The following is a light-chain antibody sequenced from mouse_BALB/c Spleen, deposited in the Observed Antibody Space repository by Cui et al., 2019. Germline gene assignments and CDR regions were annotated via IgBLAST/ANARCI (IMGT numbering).Light chain of an antibody. CDR2: DGN. V-gene: IGKV17-127*01. CDR1: TDINDY. J-gene: IGKJ2*01. Sequence: ETQVTQTTSSLSVAPGDKVTIRCITSTDINDYLNWYQQKPGEPPKLLISDGNTFRPGVPSRFTSSGYGTDFFLTIDNPLSEDVADYYCQQSDNMPYTFGGGTKLEIK. CDR3: QQSDNMPYT.